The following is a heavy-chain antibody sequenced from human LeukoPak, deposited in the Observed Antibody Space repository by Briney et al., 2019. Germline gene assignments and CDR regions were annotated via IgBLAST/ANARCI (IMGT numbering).Heavy chain of an antibody. CDR2: ISGSGGST. D-gene: IGHD3-10*01. J-gene: IGHJ4*02. V-gene: IGHV3-23*01. CDR1: GFTFSSYA. Sequence: GGSLRLSCAASGFTFSSYAMSWVRKAPGKGLEWVSAISGSGGSTYYADSVKGRFTISRDNSKNTLYLQMNSLRAEDTAVYYCAKEAYGSGSYYTPVDYWGQGTLVTVSS. CDR3: AKEAYGSGSYYTPVDY.